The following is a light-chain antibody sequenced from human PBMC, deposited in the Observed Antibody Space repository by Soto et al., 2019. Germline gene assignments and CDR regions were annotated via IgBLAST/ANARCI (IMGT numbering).Light chain of an antibody. Sequence: QSALTQPASVSGSPGQSITISCTGTRRDVGGYNYVSWYQQYPGKSPKLLIYEVTHRPSGVSNRFSGSKSGNTASLTISGLQAEDEADYFCSSYTSTSTLFGTGTKLTVL. J-gene: IGLJ1*01. CDR1: RRDVGGYNY. CDR2: EVT. CDR3: SSYTSTSTL. V-gene: IGLV2-14*01.